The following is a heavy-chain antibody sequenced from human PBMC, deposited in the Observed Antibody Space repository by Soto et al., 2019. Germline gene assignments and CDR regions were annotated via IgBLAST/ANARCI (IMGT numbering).Heavy chain of an antibody. CDR3: ARDSETPIAPFDY. V-gene: IGHV3-21*01. CDR2: ISSSSSYI. CDR1: GFTFSSYS. J-gene: IGHJ4*02. D-gene: IGHD6-13*01. Sequence: PGGSLRLSCAASGFTFSSYSMNWVRQAPGKGLEWVSSISSSSSYIYYADSVKGRFTISRDNAKNSLYLQMNSLRAEDTAVYYCARDSETPIAPFDYWGQGTLVTVSS.